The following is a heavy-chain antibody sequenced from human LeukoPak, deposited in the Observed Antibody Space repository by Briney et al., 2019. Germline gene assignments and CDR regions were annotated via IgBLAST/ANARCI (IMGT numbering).Heavy chain of an antibody. Sequence: SETLSLTCAVYGGSFSGYYWSWICQPPGKGLEWIGEINHSGSTNYNPSLKSRVTISVDTSKNQFSLKLSSVTAADTAVYYCARGQALYYDYIWGSYRYTGFDYWGQGTLVTVSS. V-gene: IGHV4-34*01. CDR1: GGSFSGYY. CDR3: ARGQALYYDYIWGSYRYTGFDY. CDR2: INHSGST. J-gene: IGHJ4*02. D-gene: IGHD3-16*02.